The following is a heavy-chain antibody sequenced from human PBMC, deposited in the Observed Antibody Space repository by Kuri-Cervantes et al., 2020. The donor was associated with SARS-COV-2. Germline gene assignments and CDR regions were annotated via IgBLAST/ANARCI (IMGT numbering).Heavy chain of an antibody. Sequence: SETLSLTCTVSGGSISSYYWSWIRQPAGKGLEWIGRIYTSGSTNYNPSLKSRVTMSVDTSKNQFSLKLSSVTAADTAVYYCARGGWTEARAYYYYYYMDVWGKGTTVTVSS. D-gene: IGHD3/OR15-3a*01. V-gene: IGHV4-4*07. CDR3: ARGGWTEARAYYYYYYMDV. J-gene: IGHJ6*03. CDR2: IYTSGST. CDR1: GGSISSYY.